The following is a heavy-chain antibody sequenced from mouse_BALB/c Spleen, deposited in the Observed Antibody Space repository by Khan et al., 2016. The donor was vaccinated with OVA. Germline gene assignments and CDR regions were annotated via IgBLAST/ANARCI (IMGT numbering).Heavy chain of an antibody. CDR3: ARGGLGRAMDY. V-gene: IGHV1-9*01. J-gene: IGHJ4*01. CDR2: ILPGSVSI. D-gene: IGHD4-1*01. Sequence: QVQLQQSGAEVMKPGASVKISCKTTGYTFSSYWIEWVKQTPGHGLEWIGEILPGSVSIKYNEKFKGKATFTAEKSSNTAYIQFSSLTSEDSAVYYCARGGLGRAMDYWGQGTSVAVSA. CDR1: GYTFSSYW.